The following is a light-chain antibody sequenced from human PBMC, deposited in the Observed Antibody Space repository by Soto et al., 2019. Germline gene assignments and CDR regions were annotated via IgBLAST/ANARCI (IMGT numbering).Light chain of an antibody. CDR2: KAS. CDR1: QSISSW. Sequence: DIQITQSPSTLSGSVGDRVTITCRASQSISSWLAWYQQKPGIAPKLLIYKASTLQSGVPSRFSGSGYGTVFTLTISSLQPEDFATYYCQQLNSYPLTFGGGTKVDIK. CDR3: QQLNSYPLT. V-gene: IGKV1-5*03. J-gene: IGKJ4*01.